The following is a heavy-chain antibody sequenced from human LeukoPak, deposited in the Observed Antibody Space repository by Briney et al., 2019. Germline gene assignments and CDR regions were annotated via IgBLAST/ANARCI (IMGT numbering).Heavy chain of an antibody. J-gene: IGHJ4*02. CDR1: GFTFSSYG. CDR3: AKTHDYGDYPGDY. CDR2: ISYDGSNK. D-gene: IGHD4-17*01. V-gene: IGHV3-30*18. Sequence: GRSLRLSCAASGFTFSSYGMHGVRQAPGKGLEWVAVISYDGSNKYYADSVKGRFTISRDNSKNTLYLQMNSLRAEDTAVYYCAKTHDYGDYPGDYWGQGTLVTVSS.